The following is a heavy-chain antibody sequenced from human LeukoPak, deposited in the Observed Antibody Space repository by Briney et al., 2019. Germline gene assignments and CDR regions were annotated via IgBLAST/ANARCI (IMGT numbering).Heavy chain of an antibody. D-gene: IGHD1-26*01. J-gene: IGHJ6*02. CDR2: IYRGDET. Sequence: GGSLRLSCAASGFTVSSDYMSWVRQAPGEGLEWVSVIYRGDETHFADSVKGRFTTSRDNSKNTLYLQLNSLRVEDTAVYYCARDPGIANGMGDWGQGTTVTVSS. CDR1: GFTVSSDY. V-gene: IGHV3-66*01. CDR3: ARDPGIANGMGD.